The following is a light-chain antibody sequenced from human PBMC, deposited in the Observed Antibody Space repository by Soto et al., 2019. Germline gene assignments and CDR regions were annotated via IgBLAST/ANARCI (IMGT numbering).Light chain of an antibody. Sequence: IQMTQSPSTLSASVGDRVTITCRASQSISSWLAWYQQKPGKAPKVLIYDASSLQSGVPSRFSGSGSGTEFTLTISSLQPEDFATYFCLQHDSYPWTFGQGTKVDIK. V-gene: IGKV1-5*01. CDR1: QSISSW. CDR2: DAS. J-gene: IGKJ1*01. CDR3: LQHDSYPWT.